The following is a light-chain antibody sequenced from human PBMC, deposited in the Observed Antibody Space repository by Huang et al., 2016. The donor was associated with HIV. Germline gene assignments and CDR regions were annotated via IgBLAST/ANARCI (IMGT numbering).Light chain of an antibody. CDR1: QSFLHTSKNKNF. J-gene: IGKJ1*01. CDR3: QQYFSTPRT. Sequence: DIVMTQSPDSLTVSLGERATIKCKSSQSFLHTSKNKNFLSWYQQKPGQPPNLLMHWASTRESGVPDRFSGSGSGTDFTLTINDLQAEDVAVYYCQQYFSTPRTFGQGTRVEIK. CDR2: WAS. V-gene: IGKV4-1*01.